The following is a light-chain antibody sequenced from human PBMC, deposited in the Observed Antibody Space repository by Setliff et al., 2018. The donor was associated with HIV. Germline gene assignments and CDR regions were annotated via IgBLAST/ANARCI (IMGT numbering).Light chain of an antibody. CDR3: AAWDDSLNGSV. CDR1: SSNIGSHT. CDR2: SNN. V-gene: IGLV1-44*01. J-gene: IGLJ1*01. Sequence: QSVLTQPPSASGTPGQRVTISCSGSSSNIGSHTVHWYQQLPGTAPKLLIYSNNQRPSGVPDRFSGSKSGTSASLAIGGLQSEGEADYYCAAWDDSLNGSVFGTGTKVTVL.